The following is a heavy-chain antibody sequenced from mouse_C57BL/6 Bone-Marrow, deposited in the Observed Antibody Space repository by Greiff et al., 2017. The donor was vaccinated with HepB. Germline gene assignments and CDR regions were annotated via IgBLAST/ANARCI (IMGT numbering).Heavy chain of an antibody. J-gene: IGHJ4*01. Sequence: EVKLVESGGGLVQPKGSLKLSCAASGFSFNTYAMNWVRQAPGKGLEWVARIRSKSNNYATYYADSVKDRFTISRDDSESMLYLQMNNLKTEDTAMYYCVRPLYGGYPYAMDYWGQGTSDTVST. D-gene: IGHD2-13*01. CDR3: VRPLYGGYPYAMDY. CDR2: IRSKSNNYAT. V-gene: IGHV10-1*01. CDR1: GFSFNTYA.